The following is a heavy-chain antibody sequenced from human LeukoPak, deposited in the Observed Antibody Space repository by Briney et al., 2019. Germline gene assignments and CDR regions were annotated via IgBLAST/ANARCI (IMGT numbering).Heavy chain of an antibody. D-gene: IGHD3-22*01. Sequence: PGGSLRLSCTGSGFTFSNYVMRWVRQAPGKGLEWVSSITNSGDSTYYVDSVKGRFTISRDNSQNTLYLQMNSLRAEDTAVYYCAKGPRYYYDTWGQGTLVTVSS. CDR3: AKGPRYYYDT. J-gene: IGHJ5*02. CDR1: GFTFSNYV. CDR2: ITNSGDST. V-gene: IGHV3-23*01.